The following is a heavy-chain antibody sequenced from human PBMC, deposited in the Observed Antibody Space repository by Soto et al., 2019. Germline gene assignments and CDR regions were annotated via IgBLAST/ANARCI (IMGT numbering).Heavy chain of an antibody. Sequence: GGSLRLSCTASGFTFGDYAMSWFRQAPGKGLEWVGFIRSKAYGGTTEYAASVKGRFTISRDDSKSIAYLQMNSLKTEDTAVYYCTSRVILWGSRHNWFDPWGQGTLVTVSS. CDR3: TSRVILWGSRHNWFDP. J-gene: IGHJ5*02. CDR2: IRSKAYGGTT. CDR1: GFTFGDYA. D-gene: IGHD2-21*01. V-gene: IGHV3-49*03.